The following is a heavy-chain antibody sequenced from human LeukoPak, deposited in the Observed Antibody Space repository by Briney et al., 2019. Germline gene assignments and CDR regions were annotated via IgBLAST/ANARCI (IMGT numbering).Heavy chain of an antibody. CDR1: GFTFSSYA. CDR2: ISGSGGST. J-gene: IGHJ4*02. Sequence: GGSLRLSCAASGFTFSSYAMSWVRQAPGKGLEWVSAISGSGGSTYYADSVKGRFTISRDNAKNSLYLQMNSLRAEDTAVYYCARDRANDYGDYWGQGTLVTVSS. CDR3: ARDRANDYGDY. V-gene: IGHV3-23*01.